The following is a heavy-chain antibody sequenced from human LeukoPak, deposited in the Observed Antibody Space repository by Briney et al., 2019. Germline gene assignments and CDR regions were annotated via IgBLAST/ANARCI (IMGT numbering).Heavy chain of an antibody. V-gene: IGHV4-59*01. CDR3: ARSGYSGSWYKIWYFDL. D-gene: IGHD6-13*01. CDR2: IYYSGST. J-gene: IGHJ2*01. Sequence: SETLSLTCTVSGGSISSYYWSWIRQPPGKGLEWIGYIYYSGSTNYNPSLKSRVTISVDTSKNQFSLKLSSVTAADTAVYYCARSGYSGSWYKIWYFDLWGRGTLVTVSS. CDR1: GGSISSYY.